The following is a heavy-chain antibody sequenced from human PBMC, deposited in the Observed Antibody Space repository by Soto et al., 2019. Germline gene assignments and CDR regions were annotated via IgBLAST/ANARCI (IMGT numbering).Heavy chain of an antibody. J-gene: IGHJ4*02. D-gene: IGHD2-15*01. Sequence: QVQLVQSGAEVKKPGASVKVSCKASGYTFTSYAMHWVRQAPGQRLEWMGWINAGNGNTKYSQKFQGRVTMTRDTAARTAYMELSSLRSEDTAVYYCARGVGVVAATWDYWGQGTLVTVSS. CDR2: INAGNGNT. CDR1: GYTFTSYA. V-gene: IGHV1-3*01. CDR3: ARGVGVVAATWDY.